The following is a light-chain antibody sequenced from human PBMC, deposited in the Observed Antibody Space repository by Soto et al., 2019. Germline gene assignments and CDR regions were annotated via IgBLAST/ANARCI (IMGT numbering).Light chain of an antibody. CDR1: SSDVGGSNY. V-gene: IGLV2-14*03. CDR2: DVY. J-gene: IGLJ2*01. Sequence: QSVLTQPASVSGSPGQSITISCAGTSSDVGGSNYVSWDQQHPGKAPKLMSYDVYNRPSGISNRFSGPKSGNTASLTISGLPAEDEADYYCSSHSSSGTLEVFGAGTQLTVL. CDR3: SSHSSSGTLEV.